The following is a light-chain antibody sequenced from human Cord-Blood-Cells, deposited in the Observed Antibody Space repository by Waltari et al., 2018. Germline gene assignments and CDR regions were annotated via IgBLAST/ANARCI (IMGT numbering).Light chain of an antibody. CDR2: HVS. Sequence: SYELTQPPSVSVSPGQTASITCSGDKLGDTYACWYQQKPGQSPVLVIYHVSKRPSGIPERFSGSNSGNTATLTFSGTQAMDETDYYCQAWDSSTYLFRSGTKVTDL. CDR1: KLGDTY. CDR3: QAWDSSTYL. V-gene: IGLV3-1*01. J-gene: IGLJ1*01.